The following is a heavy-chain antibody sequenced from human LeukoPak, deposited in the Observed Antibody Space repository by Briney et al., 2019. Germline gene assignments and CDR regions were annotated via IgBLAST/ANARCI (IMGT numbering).Heavy chain of an antibody. V-gene: IGHV3-23*01. D-gene: IGHD1-1*01. CDR2: ISPSGGIT. CDR1: GFTFSSHG. J-gene: IGHJ6*03. CDR3: TTDQYLGGTTTRALYYYMDV. Sequence: GGSLRLSCAASGFTFSSHGMNWVRQAPGKGLEWVSGISPSGGITYYTDSVKGRFTISRDNSKNTVSLQMNSLKTEDTAVYYCTTDQYLGGTTTRALYYYMDVWGKGTTVTVSS.